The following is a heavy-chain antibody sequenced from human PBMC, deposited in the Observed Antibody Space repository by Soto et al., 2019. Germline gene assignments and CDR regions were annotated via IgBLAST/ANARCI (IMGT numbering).Heavy chain of an antibody. D-gene: IGHD3-22*01. V-gene: IGHV3-23*01. J-gene: IGHJ6*02. Sequence: HPGGSLRLSCAASGFRFSTYAMSWVRQAPGKGLEWVSATSGSGGSTYYADSVKGRFSISRDNSKNTLYLQMNSLRAEDTAVYYCAKGVDYYDSSGYYSYYYNGMDVWGQGTTVTVSS. CDR3: AKGVDYYDSSGYYSYYYNGMDV. CDR2: TSGSGGST. CDR1: GFRFSTYA.